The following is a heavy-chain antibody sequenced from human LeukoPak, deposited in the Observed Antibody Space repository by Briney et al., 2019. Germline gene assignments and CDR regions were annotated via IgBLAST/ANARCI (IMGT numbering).Heavy chain of an antibody. V-gene: IGHV4-59*08. Sequence: SGPTLVNPSETLSLTCTVSGGSISSYHWTWMRQAPGKGLEWIGYMYNTGSTNYNPSLKSRVTISAETSKNQFSLNLNSVTAADTAVYYCARRGQLVWARYFDNWGQGTLVTVSS. CDR3: ARRGQLVWARYFDN. CDR2: MYNTGST. J-gene: IGHJ4*02. D-gene: IGHD1-1*01. CDR1: GGSISSYH.